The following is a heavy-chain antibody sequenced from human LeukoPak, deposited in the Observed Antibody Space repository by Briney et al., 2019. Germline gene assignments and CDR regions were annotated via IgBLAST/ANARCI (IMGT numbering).Heavy chain of an antibody. CDR2: IYSGGST. CDR1: GFTVSSNY. V-gene: IGHV3-53*01. CDR3: ARGLDCSTTSCYGLHAFDI. Sequence: GGSLRLSCAASGFTVSSNYMSWVRQAPGKGLEWVSVIYSGGSTYYADSVKGRFIISRDNTKNLMYLQVNSLRAEDTAVYYCARGLDCSTTSCYGLHAFDIWGQGTTVTVSS. J-gene: IGHJ3*02. D-gene: IGHD2-2*01.